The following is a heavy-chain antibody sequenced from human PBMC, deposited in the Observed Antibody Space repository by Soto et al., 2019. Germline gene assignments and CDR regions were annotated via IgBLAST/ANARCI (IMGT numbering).Heavy chain of an antibody. CDR1: GGTIGSIKW. D-gene: IGHD2-8*01. CDR3: GTLPPRIELTLLPIPT. CDR2: IYQSGST. J-gene: IGHJ5*02. V-gene: IGHV4-4*02. Sequence: TWTVSGGTIGSIKWCSCVSQTPGKGLEWIGEIYQSGSTNYNPSLESRVRMSVDKSRNQFSLKMRYMTAADTAVYYCGTLPPRIELTLLPIPTWGQGTLVTVSS.